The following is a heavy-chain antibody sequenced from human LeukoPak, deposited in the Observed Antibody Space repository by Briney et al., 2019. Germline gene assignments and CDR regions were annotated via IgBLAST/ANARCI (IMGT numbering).Heavy chain of an antibody. V-gene: IGHV3-15*01. J-gene: IGHJ4*02. CDR3: TTWTSH. CDR1: GFTFNTYG. D-gene: IGHD3/OR15-3a*01. CDR2: VKSKTDGETT. Sequence: GGSLRLSCAASGFTFNTYGMHWVRQAPGKGLEWVGRVKSKTDGETTEYAAPVYGRFTISRDDSKNTLYLQMNSLKTEDTAVYYCTTWTSHWGQGTLVTVSS.